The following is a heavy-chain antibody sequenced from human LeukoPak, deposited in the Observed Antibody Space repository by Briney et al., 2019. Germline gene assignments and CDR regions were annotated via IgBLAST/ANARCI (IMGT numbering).Heavy chain of an antibody. J-gene: IGHJ4*02. Sequence: SETLSLTCTVSGGSISSSRFYWGWIRQPPGKGLEWIGSIYYSGSTYYNPSLKSRVAISVDTSKNQFSLKLSSVTAADTAVYYCAREVGATTEVYWGQGTLVTVSS. CDR1: GGSISSSRFY. D-gene: IGHD1-26*01. V-gene: IGHV4-39*07. CDR3: AREVGATTEVY. CDR2: IYYSGST.